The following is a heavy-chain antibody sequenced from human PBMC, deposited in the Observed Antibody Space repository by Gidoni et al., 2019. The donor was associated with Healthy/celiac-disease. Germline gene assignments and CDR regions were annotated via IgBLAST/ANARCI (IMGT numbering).Heavy chain of an antibody. Sequence: EVQLVESGGGLVKPGGSLSLSCAASGFPFSSYSMNWVRQAPGKGLEWVSSISSSSSYIYYADSVKGRFTISRDNAKNSLYLQMNSLRAEDTAVYYCARAWGSSWSIDYWGQGTLVTVSS. CDR2: ISSSSSYI. J-gene: IGHJ4*02. D-gene: IGHD6-13*01. CDR3: ARAWGSSWSIDY. CDR1: GFPFSSYS. V-gene: IGHV3-21*01.